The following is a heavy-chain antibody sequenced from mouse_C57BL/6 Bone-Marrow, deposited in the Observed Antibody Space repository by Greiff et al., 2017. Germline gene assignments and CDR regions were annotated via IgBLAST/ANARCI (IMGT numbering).Heavy chain of an antibody. CDR1: GFTFSSYG. Sequence: VTLVASGGDLVQPGGSLTLSCAASGFTFSSYGMSWVRQTPDKRLEWVATLSSGGSYTYYPDSVKGRFTISRDNAKNTLYLQMSSLKSEDTAMYYWARHETYYSNYGAYWGQGTLVTVSA. D-gene: IGHD2-5*01. V-gene: IGHV5-6*01. CDR2: LSSGGSYT. J-gene: IGHJ3*01. CDR3: ARHETYYSNYGAY.